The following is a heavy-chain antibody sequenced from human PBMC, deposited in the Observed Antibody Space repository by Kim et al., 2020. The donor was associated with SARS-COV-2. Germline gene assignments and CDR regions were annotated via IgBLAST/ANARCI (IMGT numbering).Heavy chain of an antibody. CDR1: GFTFSNYD. CDR2: IGTTGDT. Sequence: GGSLRLSCAVSGFTFSNYDMHWVRQATGKSLEWVSGIGTTGDTYYGVTVKGRFTISRENAKSSLYLQMNNLRAGDTAMYYCTRGDSTGCSSWGQGTLVTVSS. CDR3: TRGDSTGCSS. D-gene: IGHD2-2*01. V-gene: IGHV3-13*04. J-gene: IGHJ5*02.